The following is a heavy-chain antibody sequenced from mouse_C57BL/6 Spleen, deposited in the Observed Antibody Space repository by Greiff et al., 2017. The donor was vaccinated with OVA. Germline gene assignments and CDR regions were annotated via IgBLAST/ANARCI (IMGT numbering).Heavy chain of an antibody. CDR2: IDPANGNT. CDR3: ATRLYYAMDY. CDR1: GFNIKNTY. V-gene: IGHV14-3*01. D-gene: IGHD3-2*02. Sequence: EVKLVESVAELVRPGASVKLSCTASGFNIKNTYMHWVKQRPEQGLEWIGRIDPANGNTKYAPKFQGKATITADTTSNTAYLQLSSLTSEDTAIFYCATRLYYAMDYWGQGTSVTVSS. J-gene: IGHJ4*01.